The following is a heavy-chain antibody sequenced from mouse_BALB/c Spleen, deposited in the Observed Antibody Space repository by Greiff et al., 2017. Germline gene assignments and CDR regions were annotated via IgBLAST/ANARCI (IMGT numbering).Heavy chain of an antibody. V-gene: IGHV1S56*01. J-gene: IGHJ2*01. CDR3: ARDVGGYFDY. CDR1: GYTFTSYY. CDR2: IYPGNVNT. Sequence: QVHVKQSGPELVKPGASVRISCKASGYTFTSYYIHWVKQRPGQGLEWIGWIYPGNVNTKYNEKFKGKATLTADKSSSTAYMQLSSLTSEDSAVYFCARDVGGYFDYWGQGTTLTVSS.